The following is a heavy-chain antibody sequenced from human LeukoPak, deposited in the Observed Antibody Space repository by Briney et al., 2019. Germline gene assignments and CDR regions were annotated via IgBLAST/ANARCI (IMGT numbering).Heavy chain of an antibody. D-gene: IGHD3-22*01. Sequence: PSQTLSLTCTVSGGSISSGDYYWSWIRQPPGKGLEWIAYMYYSGSTYYNPSLKSRVTMSADTSKNQLSLKLSSVTAADTAVYYCARPYYYDSRIDPWGQGILVTISS. V-gene: IGHV4-30-4*01. CDR3: ARPYYYDSRIDP. CDR2: MYYSGST. CDR1: GGSISSGDYY. J-gene: IGHJ5*02.